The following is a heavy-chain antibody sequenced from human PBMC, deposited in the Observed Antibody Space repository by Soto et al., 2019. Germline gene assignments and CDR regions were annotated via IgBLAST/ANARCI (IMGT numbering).Heavy chain of an antibody. V-gene: IGHV4-4*07. CDR2: IYTSGST. J-gene: IGHJ4*02. Sequence: PSETLSLTCTVSGGSISNYCWNWIRQPAGKGLEWIGRIYTSGSTNYNPSLKSRVTMSVDTSKNHFSLNLSSVTAADTAVYYCARQSTGYSVEVDYWGQGTLVTVSS. D-gene: IGHD6-13*01. CDR3: ARQSTGYSVEVDY. CDR1: GGSISNYC.